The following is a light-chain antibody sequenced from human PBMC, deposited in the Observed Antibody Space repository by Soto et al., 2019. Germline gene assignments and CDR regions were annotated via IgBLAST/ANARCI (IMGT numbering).Light chain of an antibody. Sequence: IPMTQSPSTLSASVGDRVTITCRAGQSISSQLAWYQQKPGKAPKVLIYGASSLESGVPSRSSGSGSGTEFTLTISSLQPDDFATYYCQQYASYKSFGQGTKVDIK. CDR1: QSISSQ. V-gene: IGKV1-5*01. CDR2: GAS. CDR3: QQYASYKS. J-gene: IGKJ1*01.